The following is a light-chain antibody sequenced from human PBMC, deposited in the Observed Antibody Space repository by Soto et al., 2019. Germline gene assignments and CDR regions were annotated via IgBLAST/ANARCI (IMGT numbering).Light chain of an antibody. CDR2: FAF. V-gene: IGKV1-12*01. J-gene: IGKJ4*01. Sequence: DIQMTQSPSSVSASVGDRVTITCRASQDINSRLAWYQQKPGKAPKLLIYFAFNLESGVPSRFIGSGSGTDFTLTITSLQPEDFATDYCQQADSLPRTFGGGTKVEIQ. CDR1: QDINSR. CDR3: QQADSLPRT.